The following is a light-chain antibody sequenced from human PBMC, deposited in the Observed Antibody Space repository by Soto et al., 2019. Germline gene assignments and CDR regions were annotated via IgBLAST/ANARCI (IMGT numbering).Light chain of an antibody. V-gene: IGLV2-14*01. CDR3: SSYTTASTLV. J-gene: IGLJ2*01. CDR2: EVS. Sequence: QSALTQPASVSGSPGQSITISCIGTSSDISAYNSVSWYQQHPGTAPKLMIYEVSSRPSGVSNRFSGSKSGNAASLTIAGLQTEDEAAYYCSSYTTASTLVFGGGTKVTVL. CDR1: SSDISAYNS.